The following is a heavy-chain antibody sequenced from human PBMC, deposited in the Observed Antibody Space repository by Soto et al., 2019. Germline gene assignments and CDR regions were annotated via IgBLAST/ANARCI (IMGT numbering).Heavy chain of an antibody. V-gene: IGHV3-48*01. D-gene: IGHD3-16*01. CDR1: GFTFSSYS. Sequence: GGSLRLSCAASGFTFSSYSMNWVRQAPGKGLEWVSYISSSSSTIYYADSVKGRFTISRDNAKNSLYLQMNSLRAEDMAVYYCASDNYDYIWGSSYFDYWGQGTLVTVSS. CDR2: ISSSSSTI. J-gene: IGHJ4*02. CDR3: ASDNYDYIWGSSYFDY.